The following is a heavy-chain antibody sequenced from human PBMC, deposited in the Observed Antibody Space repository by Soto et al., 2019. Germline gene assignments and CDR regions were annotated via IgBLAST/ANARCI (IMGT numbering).Heavy chain of an antibody. CDR3: ASSLLVGYGLEGDSD. D-gene: IGHD5-18*01. V-gene: IGHV1-18*01. CDR1: GYTLTSYG. J-gene: IGHJ4*02. Sequence: QVQLVQSGAEVKKPGASVKVSCKASGYTLTSYGISWVRQAPGQGLEWMGWISAYNGNTNYAQKLQGRVTMTTDTSTSTAYMELSRLRSDDPAVYYCASSLLVGYGLEGDSDWGQGTLVTFSS. CDR2: ISAYNGNT.